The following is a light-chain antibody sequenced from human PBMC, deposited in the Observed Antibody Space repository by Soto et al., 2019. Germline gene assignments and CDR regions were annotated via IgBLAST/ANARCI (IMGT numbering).Light chain of an antibody. J-gene: IGLJ3*02. CDR2: EVS. Sequence: QSALTQPASVSGSPGQSITISCTGTSSDVGSYNLVSWYQQHPGKAPKLMIYEVSKRPXGVXNRFSGSKSGNTXSLTISGXXXXXXXXYYCCSYAGSSTLEFGGGTKLTVL. CDR1: SSDVGSYNL. V-gene: IGLV2-23*02. CDR3: CSYAGSSTLE.